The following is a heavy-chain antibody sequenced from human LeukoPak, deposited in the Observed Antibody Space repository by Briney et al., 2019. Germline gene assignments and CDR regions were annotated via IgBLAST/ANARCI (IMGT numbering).Heavy chain of an antibody. J-gene: IGHJ5*02. D-gene: IGHD3-22*01. CDR1: GFTFTTYA. V-gene: IGHV3-23*01. Sequence: GGSLRLACEASGFTFTTYAMSWVRQAPGKGLEWVSAISGSGSATFYADFVRGRFTISRDNSKNTLYLQMNSLRAEDTAVYYCAKTAHMIVVVANWFDPWGQGTLVTVSS. CDR2: ISGSGSAT. CDR3: AKTAHMIVVVANWFDP.